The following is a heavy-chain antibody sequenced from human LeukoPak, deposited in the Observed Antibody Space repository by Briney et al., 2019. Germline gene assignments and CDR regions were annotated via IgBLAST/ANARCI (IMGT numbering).Heavy chain of an antibody. J-gene: IGHJ4*02. CDR1: GFTFTNYA. D-gene: IGHD2-15*01. V-gene: IGHV3-23*01. CDR3: AKQGPYVVMVVPTQAFDY. CDR2: ISGSGGST. Sequence: EGSLRLSCAASGFTFTNYAMNWVRQAPGKGLEWVSTISGSGGSTYYADSVRGRFTISRDNSKNTLFLQMNSLRAEDTAVYYCAKQGPYVVMVVPTQAFDYWGQGTLVTVSS.